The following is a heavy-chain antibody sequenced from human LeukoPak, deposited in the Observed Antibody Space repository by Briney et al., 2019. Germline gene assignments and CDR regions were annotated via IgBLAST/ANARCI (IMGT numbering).Heavy chain of an antibody. CDR2: ICGSGNTI. CDR3: ARSRRDYYHYMAV. J-gene: IGHJ6*03. CDR1: GFTFTDYY. Sequence: PEGSLRLSCTASGFTFTDYYMAWIRLAPGKGLEWVSFICGSGNTIYYADSVKGRFTISRNNSQRSLYLQMNCVTGDDTAIYYCARSRRDYYHYMAVWGKGTTVTVSS. V-gene: IGHV3-11*04.